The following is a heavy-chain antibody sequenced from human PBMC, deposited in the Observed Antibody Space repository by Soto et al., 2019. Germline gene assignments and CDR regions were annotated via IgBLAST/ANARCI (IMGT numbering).Heavy chain of an antibody. D-gene: IGHD4-17*01. CDR2: IYYSGST. CDR3: ARTYGDCFDY. Sequence: PSETLSLTCTFSGGSISSYYWSLIRQPPGKGLEWIGNIYYSGSTNYNPSLKSRVTISVDTSKNQFSLKLSSVTAADTAVYYCARTYGDCFDYWGQGTLVTVSS. CDR1: GGSISSYY. J-gene: IGHJ4*02. V-gene: IGHV4-59*01.